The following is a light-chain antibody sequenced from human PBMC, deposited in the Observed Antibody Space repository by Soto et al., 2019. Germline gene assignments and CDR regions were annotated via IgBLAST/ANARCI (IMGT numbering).Light chain of an antibody. CDR2: EVS. Sequence: QSALTQPASVSGSPGQSIAISCTGTNSDVGDYKSVSWYQQHPGKVPKLVIFEVSNRPSGVSNRFSGSKSGNTASLTISGLQAEDEADYYCSSYTNTNTLVFGGGTQLTVL. J-gene: IGLJ2*01. CDR1: NSDVGDYKS. CDR3: SSYTNTNTLV. V-gene: IGLV2-14*01.